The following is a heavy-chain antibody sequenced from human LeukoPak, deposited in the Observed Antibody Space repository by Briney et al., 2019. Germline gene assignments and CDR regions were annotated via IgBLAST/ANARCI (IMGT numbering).Heavy chain of an antibody. CDR2: IYYSGST. V-gene: IGHV4-39*01. Sequence: SETLSLTCTVSGGSISSSSYYWGWIRQPPGKGLEWIGSIYYSGSTYYNPSLKSRVTISVDTSKNQFSLKLSSVTAADTAVYYCARQGRISMIVVLIEDAFDIWGQGTMVTVSS. J-gene: IGHJ3*02. D-gene: IGHD3-22*01. CDR1: GGSISSSSYY. CDR3: ARQGRISMIVVLIEDAFDI.